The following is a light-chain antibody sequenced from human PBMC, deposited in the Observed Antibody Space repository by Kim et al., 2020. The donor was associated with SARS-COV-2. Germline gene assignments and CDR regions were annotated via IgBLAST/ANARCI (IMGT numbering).Light chain of an antibody. CDR1: QRVSTY. Sequence: SPGERATLYCRASQRVSTYLAWYQQKPGQAPRLLIYDASNRATGVPARFSGSGSGTDFTLTISSLQSEDFAVYYCQQRSNWPPALTFGGGTKLEI. V-gene: IGKV3-11*01. J-gene: IGKJ4*01. CDR3: QQRSNWPPALT. CDR2: DAS.